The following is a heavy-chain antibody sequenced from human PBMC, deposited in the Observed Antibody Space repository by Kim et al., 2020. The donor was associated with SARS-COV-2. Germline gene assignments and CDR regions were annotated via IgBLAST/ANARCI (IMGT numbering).Heavy chain of an antibody. Sequence: TIYADTLKSRVTISRDNGKNALYLQMKSLRAEDTAMYYCARGNYQGMDVWGQGATVTVSS. CDR3: ARGNYQGMDV. J-gene: IGHJ6*02. CDR2: T. V-gene: IGHV3-74*01.